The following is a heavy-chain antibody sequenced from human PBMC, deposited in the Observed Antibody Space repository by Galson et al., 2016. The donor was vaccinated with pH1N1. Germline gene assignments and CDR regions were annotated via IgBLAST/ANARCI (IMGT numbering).Heavy chain of an antibody. V-gene: IGHV2-5*01. Sequence: PALVKPTQTVTLTCVFSGFSLTTTGEGVGWIRQPPGKALEWLAIIYWNDDERYSISLENRLTISKDTSKNQVVLKMTNMDPVDTAKYYCAHISWTTGSRHNAFDIWGQGPMVTVSS. CDR3: AHISWTTGSRHNAFDI. CDR1: GFSLTTTGEG. J-gene: IGHJ3*02. CDR2: IYWNDDE. D-gene: IGHD3-10*01.